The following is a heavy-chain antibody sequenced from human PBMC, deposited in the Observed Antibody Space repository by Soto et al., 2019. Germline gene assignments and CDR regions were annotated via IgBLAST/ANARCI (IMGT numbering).Heavy chain of an antibody. CDR1: GDSVSSNSAA. D-gene: IGHD6-19*01. V-gene: IGHV6-1*01. J-gene: IGHJ6*02. Sequence: SQTLSLTCAISGDSVSSNSAAWNWIRQSPSRGLEWLGRTYYRSKWYNDYAVSVKSRITINPDTSKNQFSLQLNSVTPEDTAVYYCARDLWQWLVRGYYYYGMDGWGQGTTVTVAS. CDR3: ARDLWQWLVRGYYYYGMDG. CDR2: TYYRSKWYN.